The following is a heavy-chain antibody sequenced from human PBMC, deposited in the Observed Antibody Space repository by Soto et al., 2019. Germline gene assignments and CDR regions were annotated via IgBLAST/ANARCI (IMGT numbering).Heavy chain of an antibody. CDR3: ARRDIQGPIDY. D-gene: IGHD2-15*01. Sequence: PSDPRSHTSRPFGYPIIIRNRWGWNQQPPVKGLEWIGYIYYSGTTYYNPSLKSRVTMSVDTSKNQFSLKLTSVTAVDTAVYYCARRDIQGPIDYWGHRTLVTVSS. V-gene: IGHV4-28*01. CDR1: GYPIIIRNR. J-gene: IGHJ4*01. CDR2: IYYSGTT.